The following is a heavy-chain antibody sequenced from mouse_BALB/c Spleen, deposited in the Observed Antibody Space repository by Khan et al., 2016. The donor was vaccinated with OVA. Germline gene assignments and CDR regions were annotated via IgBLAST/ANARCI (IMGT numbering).Heavy chain of an antibody. CDR3: TRPSYYGNPWFTY. J-gene: IGHJ3*01. Sequence: EVQLVESGGGLVKPGGSLKLSCAASGFAFSSYDMSWVRQTPEKRLEWVATISSGGSYTYYPDSVKGRFTISRDTARNTLYLQMSRLRSEDTALYYCTRPSYYGNPWFTYWGQGTLVTVSA. D-gene: IGHD2-10*01. V-gene: IGHV5-9*02. CDR1: GFAFSSYD. CDR2: ISSGGSYT.